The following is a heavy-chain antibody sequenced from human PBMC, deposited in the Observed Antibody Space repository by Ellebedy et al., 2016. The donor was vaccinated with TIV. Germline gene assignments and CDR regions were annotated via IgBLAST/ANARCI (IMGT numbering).Heavy chain of an antibody. CDR2: TRASGDTT. CDR3: AKGLGPYAPAPDY. Sequence: PGGSLRLSCIVSEVTSSNYGMSWVRQSPGKGLEWVSATRASGDTTYYAESVKDRFTISRDNSKNTLYLQIDSLRVHDTAMYYCAKGLGPYAPAPDYWGQGTLVTVSS. CDR1: EVTSSNYG. J-gene: IGHJ4*02. V-gene: IGHV3-23*01. D-gene: IGHD3-16*01.